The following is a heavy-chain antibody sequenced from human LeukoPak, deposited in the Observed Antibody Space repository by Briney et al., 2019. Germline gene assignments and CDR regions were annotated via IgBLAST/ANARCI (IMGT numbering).Heavy chain of an antibody. Sequence: TPSETLSLTCAVYGGSFSGYYWSSVRQPPGKGLEWIGEINHSGSTNYNPSLKSRVTISVDTSKNQFTLKLSSVTAADTAVYYCARQGMNYYYSYMDVWGKGTTVTISS. V-gene: IGHV4-34*01. J-gene: IGHJ6*03. CDR1: GGSFSGYY. CDR3: ARQGMNYYYSYMDV. CDR2: INHSGST.